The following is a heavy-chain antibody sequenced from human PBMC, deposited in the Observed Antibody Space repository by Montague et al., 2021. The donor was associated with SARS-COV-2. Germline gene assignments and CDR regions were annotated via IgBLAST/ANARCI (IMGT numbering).Heavy chain of an antibody. Sequence: TLSLTCAVSGGSISSGGYSWSWIRQPPGKGLEWIGYIYHSGSTYYNPSLKSRVTISVDRSKNQFSLKLSSVTAADAAVYYCARARLEWLLFAVQGSFPSYFDYWGQGTLVTVSS. D-gene: IGHD3-3*01. V-gene: IGHV4-30-2*01. J-gene: IGHJ4*02. CDR1: GGSISSGGYS. CDR2: IYHSGST. CDR3: ARARLEWLLFAVQGSFPSYFDY.